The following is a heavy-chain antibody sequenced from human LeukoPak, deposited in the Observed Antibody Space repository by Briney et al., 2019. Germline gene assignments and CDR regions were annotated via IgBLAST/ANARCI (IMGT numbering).Heavy chain of an antibody. Sequence: PSETLSLTCAVSGGSISSSNWWSWVRQPPGKGLEWIGEIYHSGSTDYNPSLKSRVTISVDKSKNQFSLKLSSVTAADTAVYYCARNLVVPAAKDYYYYMDVWGKGTTVTVSS. CDR1: GGSISSSNW. J-gene: IGHJ6*03. CDR2: IYHSGST. CDR3: ARNLVVPAAKDYYYYMDV. V-gene: IGHV4-4*02. D-gene: IGHD2-2*01.